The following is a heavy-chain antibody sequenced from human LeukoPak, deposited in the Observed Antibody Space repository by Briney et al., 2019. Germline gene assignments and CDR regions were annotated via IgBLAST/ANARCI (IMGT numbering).Heavy chain of an antibody. J-gene: IGHJ4*02. Sequence: PSETLSLTCAVYGGSFSGYYWSWIRQPPGKGLEWIGEINHSGSTYYNPSLKSRVTISVDTSKNQFSLKLSSVTAADTAVYYCAQSVGAISSLDYWGQGTLVTVSS. D-gene: IGHD1-26*01. CDR2: INHSGST. V-gene: IGHV4-34*01. CDR3: AQSVGAISSLDY. CDR1: GGSFSGYY.